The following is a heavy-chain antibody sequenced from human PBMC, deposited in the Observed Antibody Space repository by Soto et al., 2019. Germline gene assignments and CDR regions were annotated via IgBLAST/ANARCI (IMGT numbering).Heavy chain of an antibody. CDR1: GFTFSSYG. CDR3: AKDYGGLARTVSSW. CDR2: ISYDGSNK. Sequence: QVQLVESGGGVVQPGRSLRLSCAASGFTFSSYGMHWVRQAPGKGLEWVAVISYDGSNKYYADSVKGRFTISRDNSKNTLYLQMNSLRAEDTAVYYCAKDYGGLARTVSSWGGQGTLVTVSS. D-gene: IGHD3-16*01. V-gene: IGHV3-30*18. J-gene: IGHJ4*02.